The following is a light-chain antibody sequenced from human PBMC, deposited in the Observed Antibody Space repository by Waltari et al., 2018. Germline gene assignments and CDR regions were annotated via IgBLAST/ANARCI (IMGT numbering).Light chain of an antibody. CDR3: CSYAGSYTFV. Sequence: QSALTHPRSLSGSLGKSVTIPCSGTSSDVGNYNFVSWYHQNPGNAPKLLIYVVVKRPSGVPDRFSGSKSGNTASLTISGLQTEDEADYYCCSYAGSYTFVFGGGTQLTVL. V-gene: IGLV2-11*01. CDR2: VVV. J-gene: IGLJ7*01. CDR1: SSDVGNYNF.